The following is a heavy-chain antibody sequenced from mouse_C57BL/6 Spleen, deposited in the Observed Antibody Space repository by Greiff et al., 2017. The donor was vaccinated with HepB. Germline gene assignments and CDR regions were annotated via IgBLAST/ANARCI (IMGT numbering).Heavy chain of an antibody. CDR1: GFTFSNYW. V-gene: IGHV6-3*01. CDR3: TAHYYGFYFDY. Sequence: DVQLVESGGGLVQPGGSMKLSCVASGFTFSNYWMNWVRQSPEKGLEWVAQIRLKSDNYATHYAESVKGRFTISRDDSKSSVYLQMNNLRAEDTGIYYCTAHYYGFYFDYWGQGTTLTVSS. J-gene: IGHJ2*01. CDR2: IRLKSDNYAT. D-gene: IGHD1-1*01.